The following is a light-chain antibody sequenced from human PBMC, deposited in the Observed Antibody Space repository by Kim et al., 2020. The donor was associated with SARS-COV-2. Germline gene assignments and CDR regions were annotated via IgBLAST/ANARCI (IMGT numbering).Light chain of an antibody. CDR3: QVWDSSTYV. V-gene: IGLV3-9*01. J-gene: IGLJ1*01. Sequence: SAARGQTARITCGGNNIGSKNVHWYQQKPGQAPVLVIYRDNDRPSGIPERFSGSNSGNTATLTISRAQAGDEADYYCQVWDSSTYVFGGGTKVTVL. CDR1: NIGSKN. CDR2: RDN.